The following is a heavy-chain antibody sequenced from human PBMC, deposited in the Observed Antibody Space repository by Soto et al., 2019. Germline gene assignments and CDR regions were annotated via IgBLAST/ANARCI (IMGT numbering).Heavy chain of an antibody. V-gene: IGHV3-30*18. Sequence: GGSLRLSCAASGFTFSSYAMHWVRQAPGKGLEWVAVTSYDGSNKYYADSVKGRFTISRDNSKNTLYLQMNSLRAEDTAVYYCAKHGYSGSYHSSIDYWGQGTLVTVSS. CDR3: AKHGYSGSYHSSIDY. D-gene: IGHD1-26*01. CDR1: GFTFSSYA. CDR2: TSYDGSNK. J-gene: IGHJ4*02.